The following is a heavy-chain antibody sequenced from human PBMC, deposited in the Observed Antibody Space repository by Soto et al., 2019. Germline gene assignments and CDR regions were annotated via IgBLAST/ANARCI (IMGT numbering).Heavy chain of an antibody. CDR3: ARAGDWNYVQDF. CDR2: INSDGTRI. CDR1: GFTFTNYR. J-gene: IGHJ4*02. Sequence: GGSLRLSCAASGFTFTNYRIHWGRQAPGKGLVWVARINSDGTRINYADSVKGRFTISRDNAKNTVFLQMNSLRDEDSAVYFCARAGDWNYVQDFWGQGTLVTVSS. V-gene: IGHV3-74*01. D-gene: IGHD1-7*01.